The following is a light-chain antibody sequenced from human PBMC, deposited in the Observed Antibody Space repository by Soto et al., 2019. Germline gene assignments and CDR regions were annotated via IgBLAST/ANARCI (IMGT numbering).Light chain of an antibody. V-gene: IGKV1-8*01. CDR1: QGISSY. J-gene: IGKJ3*01. CDR3: QQYAGYPLT. CDR2: AAS. Sequence: AIRMTQSPSSFSASTGDRVTITCRASQGISSYLACYQQKPGKAPKLLIYAASTLQSGVPSRFSGSGSGTDFTLTISCLQSEDFATYYCQQYAGYPLTFGPGTRVDIK.